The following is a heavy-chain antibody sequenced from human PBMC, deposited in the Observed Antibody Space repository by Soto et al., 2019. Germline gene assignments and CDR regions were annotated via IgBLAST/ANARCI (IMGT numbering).Heavy chain of an antibody. V-gene: IGHV1-46*03. Sequence: QVQLVQSGAEVKKPGASVKVSCKASGYTFTSYYMHWVRQAPGQGLEWMGIINPSGGSTSYAQKFQGRVTLTRDTSTSTVDMERSSLRSEDTAVYYCATLPSVVGAATRLDGDDYCGQGPLVTVSS. J-gene: IGHJ4*02. CDR3: ATLPSVVGAATRLDGDDY. D-gene: IGHD2-15*01. CDR2: INPSGGST. CDR1: GYTFTSYY.